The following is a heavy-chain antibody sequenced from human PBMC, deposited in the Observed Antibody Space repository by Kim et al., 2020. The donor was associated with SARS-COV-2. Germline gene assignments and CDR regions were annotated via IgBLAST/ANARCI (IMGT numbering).Heavy chain of an antibody. CDR1: GYSFTSYW. Sequence: GESLKISCKGSGYSFTSYWIGWVRQMPGKGLEWMGIIYPGDSDTRYSTSFQGQVTIPADKSINTAYLQWRSLKASDTAMYYCARRQKYYYDSSGYYRYYYYGMDVWGQGTTVTVSS. D-gene: IGHD3-22*01. J-gene: IGHJ6*02. CDR3: ARRQKYYYDSSGYYRYYYYGMDV. CDR2: IYPGDSDT. V-gene: IGHV5-51*01.